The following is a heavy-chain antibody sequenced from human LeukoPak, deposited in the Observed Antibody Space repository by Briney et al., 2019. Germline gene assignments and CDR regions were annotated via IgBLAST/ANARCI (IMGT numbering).Heavy chain of an antibody. CDR3: ARGLRAFDWLSQVPGY. J-gene: IGHJ4*02. Sequence: ASVKVSCKASGYTFTNYDINRVRQAAGQGLEWMGWMNPNSGNIGYAQKFQGRVTMTRDTSISTAYMELSSLRSDDTAVYFCARGLRAFDWLSQVPGYWGQGTLVTVSS. D-gene: IGHD3-9*01. CDR2: MNPNSGNI. CDR1: GYTFTNYD. V-gene: IGHV1-8*01.